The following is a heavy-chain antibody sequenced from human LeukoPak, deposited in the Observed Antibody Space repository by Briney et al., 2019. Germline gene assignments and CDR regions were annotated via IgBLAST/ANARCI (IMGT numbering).Heavy chain of an antibody. Sequence: ASVKVSCKASGYTFTSYDINWVRQATGQGLEWMGWMNPNSGNTGYAQKFQGRVTTTRNTSISTAYMELSSLRSEDTAVYYCARGNSYDFWSGLNYGMDVWGQGTTVTVSS. V-gene: IGHV1-8*01. CDR1: GYTFTSYD. J-gene: IGHJ6*02. D-gene: IGHD3-3*01. CDR2: MNPNSGNT. CDR3: ARGNSYDFWSGLNYGMDV.